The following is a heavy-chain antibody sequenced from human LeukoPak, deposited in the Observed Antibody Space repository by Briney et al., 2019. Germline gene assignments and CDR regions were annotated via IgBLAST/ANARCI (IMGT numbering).Heavy chain of an antibody. CDR2: VSSSGGTP. D-gene: IGHD1-26*01. J-gene: IGHJ4*02. V-gene: IGHV3-23*01. CDR3: AKEGPHLNSGSYYFDY. CDR1: GFTFSSYG. Sequence: GGSLRLSCAASGFTFSSYGMSWVRQAPGKGLEWVSAVSSSGGTPYYADSVKGRFTISRDNSKNTLSLQMNSLRAEDTAVYYCAKEGPHLNSGSYYFDYWGQGTLVTVSS.